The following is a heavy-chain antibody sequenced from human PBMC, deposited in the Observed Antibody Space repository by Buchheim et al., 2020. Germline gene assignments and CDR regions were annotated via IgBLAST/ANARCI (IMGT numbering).Heavy chain of an antibody. CDR3: ARDKPYYYDSSGYSYFDY. V-gene: IGHV3-30*04. Sequence: QVQLVESGGGVVQPGRSLRLSCAASGFTFSSYAMHWVRQAPGKGLEWVAVISYDGSNKYYADSVKGRFTISRDNSKNTLYLRMNSLRAEDTAVYYCARDKPYYYDSSGYSYFDYWGQGTL. CDR1: GFTFSSYA. J-gene: IGHJ4*02. D-gene: IGHD3-22*01. CDR2: ISYDGSNK.